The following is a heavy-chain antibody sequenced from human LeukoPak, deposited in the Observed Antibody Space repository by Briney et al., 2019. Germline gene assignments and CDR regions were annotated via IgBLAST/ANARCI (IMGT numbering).Heavy chain of an antibody. D-gene: IGHD3-22*01. V-gene: IGHV3-48*01. CDR1: GFTFSSYS. J-gene: IGHJ4*02. Sequence: GGSLRLSCAASGFTFSSYSMNWVRQAPGKGLEWVSYISSSSSTIYYADSVKGRFTISRDNAKNSLYLQMNSLRAEDTAVYYCARDAAYYYDSSGYQDPYFDYWGQGTLVTVSS. CDR3: ARDAAYYYDSSGYQDPYFDY. CDR2: ISSSSSTI.